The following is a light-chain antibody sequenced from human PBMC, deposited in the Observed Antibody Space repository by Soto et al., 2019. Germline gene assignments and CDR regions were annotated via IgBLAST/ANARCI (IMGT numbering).Light chain of an antibody. V-gene: IGKV3-20*01. CDR3: QEDGNFTLFT. Sequence: EIVMTQSPGTLSLSPGERATLSCRASQSVSSSYLAWYQQKPGQAPRLLIYGASSRATGIPDMFSGSGSGIDFALTFSGQEVENLAVYFCQEDGNFTLFTFGAVNRVD. CDR1: QSVSSSY. CDR2: GAS. J-gene: IGKJ3*01.